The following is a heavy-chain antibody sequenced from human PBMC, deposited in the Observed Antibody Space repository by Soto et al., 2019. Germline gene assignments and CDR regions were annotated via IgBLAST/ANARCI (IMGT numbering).Heavy chain of an antibody. CDR2: INPSGGST. V-gene: IGHV1-46*01. CDR1: GYTFTSYY. Sequence: ASVKVSCKASGYTFTSYYMHCVRQAPGQGLEWMGIINPSGGSTSYAQKFQGRVTMTRDTSTSTVYMELSSLRSEDTAVYYCARGAGYQLLIDYYGMDVWGQGTTVTVSS. CDR3: ARGAGYQLLIDYYGMDV. D-gene: IGHD2-2*01. J-gene: IGHJ6*02.